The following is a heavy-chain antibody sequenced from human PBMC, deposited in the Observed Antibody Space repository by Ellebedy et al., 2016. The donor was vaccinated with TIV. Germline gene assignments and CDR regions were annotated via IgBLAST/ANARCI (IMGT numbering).Heavy chain of an antibody. Sequence: GGSLRLSCTASGFTFTPYSMNWVRQAPGKGLEWVANIKQDESEKFYVDSVTGRFTISRDNAKNSLYLQMNSLRADDTAVYYCATDGSFGDYRSPTHAFVMWGQGTMVAVSS. J-gene: IGHJ3*02. CDR1: GFTFTPYS. CDR3: ATDGSFGDYRSPTHAFVM. V-gene: IGHV3-7*01. CDR2: IKQDESEK. D-gene: IGHD4-17*01.